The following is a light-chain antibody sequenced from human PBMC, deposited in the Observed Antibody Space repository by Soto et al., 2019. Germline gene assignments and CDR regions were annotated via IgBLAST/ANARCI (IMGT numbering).Light chain of an antibody. J-gene: IGKJ1*01. CDR3: QHCVNSRTWT. CDR2: DAS. Sequence: IVLPKYTAPLSLSAGERSTLSCMASQGVSSYLAWYQQKPGQAPRLLIYDASNRATGIPDRFSGGGSGTDFTLTISRLEPEDFAVYYCQHCVNSRTWTFGQGTKVDIK. CDR1: QGVSSY. V-gene: IGKV3D-11*01.